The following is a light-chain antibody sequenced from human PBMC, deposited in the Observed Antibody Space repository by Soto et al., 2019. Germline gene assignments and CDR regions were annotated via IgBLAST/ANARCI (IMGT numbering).Light chain of an antibody. CDR1: SSSIGAGYD. V-gene: IGLV1-40*01. CDR3: ASWDDRLGAVI. Sequence: QSVLTQPPSVSGAPGQRVTISCAGSSSSIGAGYDVHWYQQLPGAAPKLLIYANSNRPSGVPDRFSGSKSGTSASLAITGLQAEDEADYYCASWDDRLGAVIFGGGTKVTVL. J-gene: IGLJ2*01. CDR2: ANS.